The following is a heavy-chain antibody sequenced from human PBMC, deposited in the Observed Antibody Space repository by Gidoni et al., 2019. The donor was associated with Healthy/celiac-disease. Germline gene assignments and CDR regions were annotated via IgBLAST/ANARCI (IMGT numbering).Heavy chain of an antibody. V-gene: IGHV3-23*01. D-gene: IGHD3-3*01. CDR1: GFTFSSSA. J-gene: IGHJ4*02. Sequence: EVQLLASGGGLVQPGGSLRLSCAASGFTFSSSAMSWVRQAPGKGLEWVAAISGSGGSTYYADSVKGRFTISRDNSKNTLYLQMNSLRAEDTAVYYCAKDVGGYDCWSGMYYFDYWGQGTLVTVSS. CDR3: AKDVGGYDCWSGMYYFDY. CDR2: ISGSGGST.